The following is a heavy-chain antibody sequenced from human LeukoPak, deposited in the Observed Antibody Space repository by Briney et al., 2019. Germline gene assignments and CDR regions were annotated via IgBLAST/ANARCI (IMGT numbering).Heavy chain of an antibody. V-gene: IGHV1-18*01. CDR3: ARETVTGYCSSTSCYPTNYFDY. D-gene: IGHD2-2*01. Sequence: ASVKVSCKTSGYTFTSYGISWVRQAPGQGLEWMGWISAYNGNTNYAQKLQGRVTMTTDTSTSTAYMELRSLRSDVTAVYYCARETVTGYCSSTSCYPTNYFDYWGQGTLVTVSS. CDR2: ISAYNGNT. J-gene: IGHJ4*02. CDR1: GYTFTSYG.